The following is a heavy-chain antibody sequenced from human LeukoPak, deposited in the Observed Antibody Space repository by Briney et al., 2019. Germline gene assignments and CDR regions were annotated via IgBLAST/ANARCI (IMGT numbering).Heavy chain of an antibody. CDR3: ATQVAQQLVPGLDY. D-gene: IGHD6-13*01. CDR1: GGTFSSYA. J-gene: IGHJ4*02. Sequence: SVKVSCKASGGTFSSYAISWVRQAPGRGIEWMGGIIPIFGTANYAQKFQGRVTITADESTSTAYMELSSLRSEDTAVYYCATQVAQQLVPGLDYWGQGTLVTVSS. V-gene: IGHV1-69*01. CDR2: IIPIFGTA.